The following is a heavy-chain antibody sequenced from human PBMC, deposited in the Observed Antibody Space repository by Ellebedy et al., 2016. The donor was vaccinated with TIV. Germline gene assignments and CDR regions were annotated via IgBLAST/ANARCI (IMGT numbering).Heavy chain of an antibody. V-gene: IGHV4-59*02. CDR2: IYDMGGIGST. Sequence: MPSETLFLTCTVSGASVSTSYWSWIRQAPGRGLEWIGYIYDMGGIGSTNYIPSLKSRVIISGDTSKNQLSLSLTSLTAADTAVYYCARGVMGYYSYGMDVWGQGTTVTVSS. J-gene: IGHJ6*02. CDR1: GASVSTSY. CDR3: ARGVMGYYSYGMDV. D-gene: IGHD2-21*01.